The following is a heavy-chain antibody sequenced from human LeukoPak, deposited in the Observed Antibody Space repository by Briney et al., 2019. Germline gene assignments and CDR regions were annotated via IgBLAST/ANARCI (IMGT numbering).Heavy chain of an antibody. CDR1: GGSISSYY. CDR2: IYTSGST. CDR3: ARTLIVGATCWFDP. D-gene: IGHD1-26*01. J-gene: IGHJ5*02. V-gene: IGHV4-4*07. Sequence: SETLSLTCTVSGGSISSYYWSWIRQPAGKGLEWIGRIYTSGSTNYNPSLKSRVTISVDTSKNQFSLKLSSVTAADTAVYYYARTLIVGATCWFDPWGQGTLVTVSS.